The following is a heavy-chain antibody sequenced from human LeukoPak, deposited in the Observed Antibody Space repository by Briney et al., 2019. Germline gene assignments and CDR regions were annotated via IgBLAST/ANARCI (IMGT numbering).Heavy chain of an antibody. CDR1: GFTFSGYG. V-gene: IGHV3-30*02. Sequence: TGGSLRLSCAASGFTFSGYGMHWVRQAPGKGLEWVAFIQFDGTNKYYADSVKGRFTISRDNSKNTLYLQMNSLRAEDTAVYYCAKDWHPNSCCLFDNWGQGTLVTVSS. CDR2: IQFDGTNK. D-gene: IGHD2-15*01. CDR3: AKDWHPNSCCLFDN. J-gene: IGHJ4*02.